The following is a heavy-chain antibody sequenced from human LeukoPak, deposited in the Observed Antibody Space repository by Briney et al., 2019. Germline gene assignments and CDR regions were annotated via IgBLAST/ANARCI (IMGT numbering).Heavy chain of an antibody. V-gene: IGHV1-18*04. CDR2: ISTYNGNT. CDR1: GYTFSSYS. J-gene: IGHJ3*02. Sequence: ASVKVSCKASGYTFSSYSIIWVRQAPGQGLEWMGWISTYNGNTNYAQKFQGRVTMTTDTSTSTAYMELRSLRSDDTAVYYCARSNGFNDAFDIWGQGTMVTVSS. D-gene: IGHD4-17*01. CDR3: ARSNGFNDAFDI.